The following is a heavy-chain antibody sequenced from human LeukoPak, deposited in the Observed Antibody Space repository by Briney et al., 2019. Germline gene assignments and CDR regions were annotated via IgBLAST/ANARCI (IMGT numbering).Heavy chain of an antibody. CDR1: GFTFSSYA. D-gene: IGHD3-16*01. CDR2: ISYHGSNK. V-gene: IGHV3-30-3*01. Sequence: PGGSLRLSCAASGFTFSSYAMHWVRQAPGKGLEWVAVISYHGSNKYYADSVKGRFTISRDNSKNTLYLQMNSLRAEDTAVYYCARVSWGILGGFDYWGQGTLVTVSS. CDR3: ARVSWGILGGFDY. J-gene: IGHJ4*02.